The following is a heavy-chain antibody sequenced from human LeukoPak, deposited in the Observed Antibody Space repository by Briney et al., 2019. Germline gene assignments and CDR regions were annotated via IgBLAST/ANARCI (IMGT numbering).Heavy chain of an antibody. CDR3: ARARSSGWYRDY. CDR1: GFTFSSYS. D-gene: IGHD6-19*01. V-gene: IGHV3-21*01. Sequence: PGGSLRLSCAASGFTFSSYSMNWVRQAPGKGLEWVSSISSISYIYYADSVKGRFTISRDNAENSLYLQMNSLRAEDTAVYYCARARSSGWYRDYWGQGTLVTVSS. J-gene: IGHJ4*02. CDR2: ISSISYI.